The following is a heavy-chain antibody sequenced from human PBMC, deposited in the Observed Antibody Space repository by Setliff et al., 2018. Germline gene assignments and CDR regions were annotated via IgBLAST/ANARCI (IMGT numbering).Heavy chain of an antibody. Sequence: GGSLRLSCAASGFTFSTYYMHWVRQPPGKGLEWVANIKQDGSEKYYVDSVKGRFSISRDNTKNSLYLQMNSLRAEDTAVYYCARDPFGNPVFDPWGQGTLVTVSS. D-gene: IGHD3-10*01. CDR3: ARDPFGNPVFDP. CDR1: GFTFSTYY. V-gene: IGHV3-7*01. J-gene: IGHJ5*02. CDR2: IKQDGSEK.